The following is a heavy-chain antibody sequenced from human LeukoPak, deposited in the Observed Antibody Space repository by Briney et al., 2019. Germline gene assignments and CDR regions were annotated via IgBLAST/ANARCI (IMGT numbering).Heavy chain of an antibody. CDR1: GFTFSSYA. CDR3: AKDSEGVAARPPRGRPFNWFDP. J-gene: IGHJ5*02. V-gene: IGHV3-23*01. Sequence: PGGSLRLSCAASGFTFSSYAMSWVRQAPGKGLEWVSAISGSGGSTYYADSVKGRFTISRDNSKNTLYLQMNSLRAEDTAVYYCAKDSEGVAARPPRGRPFNWFDPWGQGTLVTVSS. CDR2: ISGSGGST. D-gene: IGHD6-6*01.